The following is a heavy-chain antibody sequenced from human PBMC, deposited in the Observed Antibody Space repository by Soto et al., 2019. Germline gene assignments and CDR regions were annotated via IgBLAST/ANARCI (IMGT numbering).Heavy chain of an antibody. D-gene: IGHD3-10*01. CDR1: GYDFSAYW. Sequence: DVQLVQSGAEVKKPGESLRISCKGSGYDFSAYWINWVRQMPGKGLEWMGTIYPGDSDVRYRPSFQGQVTISVDKSISIAYLQCSSLKAADTAIYYCAKTDYGSGTFDSWGQGTLVTVSS. CDR3: AKTDYGSGTFDS. CDR2: IYPGDSDV. V-gene: IGHV5-51*03. J-gene: IGHJ4*02.